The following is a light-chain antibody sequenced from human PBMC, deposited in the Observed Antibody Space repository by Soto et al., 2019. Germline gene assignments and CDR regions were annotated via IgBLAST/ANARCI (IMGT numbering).Light chain of an antibody. CDR1: QDVSSY. CDR2: AAS. V-gene: IGKV1-9*01. Sequence: IQMTQSPSSLSAAVGDRVTITCRASQDVSSYLVWYQQKPGKAPELLIYAASTLQSGVPSRFSGSGSGTEFTLTINSLQPEDFAVYYCQQYGSSITFGQGTRLEIK. CDR3: QQYGSSIT. J-gene: IGKJ5*01.